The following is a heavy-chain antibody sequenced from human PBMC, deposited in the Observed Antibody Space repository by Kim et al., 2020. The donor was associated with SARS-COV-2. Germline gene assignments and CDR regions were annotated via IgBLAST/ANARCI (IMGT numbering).Heavy chain of an antibody. CDR2: ISGSGGST. CDR1: GFTFSSYA. Sequence: GGSLRLSCAASGFTFSSYAMSWVRQAPGKGLEWVSAISGSGGSTYYADSVKGRFTISRDNSKNTLYLQMNSLRAEDTAVYYCAKDYQHRPDYGDYYYYGMDVWGQGTTVTVSS. J-gene: IGHJ6*02. V-gene: IGHV3-23*01. CDR3: AKDYQHRPDYGDYYYYGMDV. D-gene: IGHD4-17*01.